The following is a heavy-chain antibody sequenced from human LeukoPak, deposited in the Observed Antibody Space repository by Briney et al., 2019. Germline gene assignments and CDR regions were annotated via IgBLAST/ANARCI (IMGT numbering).Heavy chain of an antibody. Sequence: EASVKVSCKSSGGSFSSYANIWVRQAPGQGLEWMGWIIPIFGTANYAQKFQGRVTITADESTSTAYMELSSLRSEDTAVYYCARDTRGVWYFDLWGRGTLVTVSS. V-gene: IGHV1-69*13. CDR2: IIPIFGTA. CDR1: GGSFSSYA. CDR3: ARDTRGVWYFDL. D-gene: IGHD1-26*01. J-gene: IGHJ2*01.